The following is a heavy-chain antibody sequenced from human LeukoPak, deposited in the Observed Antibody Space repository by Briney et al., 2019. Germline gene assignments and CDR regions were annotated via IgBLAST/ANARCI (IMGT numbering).Heavy chain of an antibody. D-gene: IGHD6-13*01. V-gene: IGHV4-59*01. CDR1: GGSISSYY. CDR2: IYYSGST. Sequence: SETLSLTCTVSGGSISSYYWGWIRQPPGKGLEWIGYIYYSGSTNYNPSLKSRVTISVDTSKNQFSLKLSSVTAADTAVYYCARGSSWPEYFQHWGQGTLVTVSS. J-gene: IGHJ1*01. CDR3: ARGSSWPEYFQH.